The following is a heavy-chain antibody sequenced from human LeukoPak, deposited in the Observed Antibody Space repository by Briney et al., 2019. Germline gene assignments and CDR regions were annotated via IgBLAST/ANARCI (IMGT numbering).Heavy chain of an antibody. CDR2: ISDSGGST. CDR3: ARSDERWFGESLCDY. Sequence: PGGSLRLSCAASGFTFSNYAVNWVRQAPGKGLEWVSSISDSGGSTYYADSVKGRFTISRDDSKNTLYLQMNSLRAEDTAVYYCARSDERWFGESLCDYWGQGTPVTVSS. V-gene: IGHV3-23*01. D-gene: IGHD3-10*01. J-gene: IGHJ4*02. CDR1: GFTFSNYA.